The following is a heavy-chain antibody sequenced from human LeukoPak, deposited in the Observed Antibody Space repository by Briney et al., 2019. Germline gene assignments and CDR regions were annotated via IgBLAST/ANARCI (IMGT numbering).Heavy chain of an antibody. CDR2: IKQDGSEK. CDR1: GFTVTSNY. J-gene: IGHJ1*01. Sequence: GGCLRLSCAASGFTVTSNYMYWVRPAPGRGLEWVANIKQDGSEKYYVDSVKGRFTISRDNAKNSLDLQMNSLRAEETAVYYCARDMGHGTWYGAEYFQHWGQGTLVTVSS. D-gene: IGHD6-13*01. V-gene: IGHV3-7*04. CDR3: ARDMGHGTWYGAEYFQH.